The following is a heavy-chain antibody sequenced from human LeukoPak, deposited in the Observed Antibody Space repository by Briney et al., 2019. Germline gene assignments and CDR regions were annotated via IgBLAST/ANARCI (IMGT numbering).Heavy chain of an antibody. CDR2: IKQDGSEK. D-gene: IGHD3-3*01. CDR1: GFTFSSYW. V-gene: IGHV3-7*01. Sequence: GGSLRLSCAASGFTFSSYWMSWVRQAPGKGLEWVANIKQDGSEKYYVDSVKGRFTISRDNAKNSLYLQMNSLRAEDTAVYYCARVGFWSGYYEGEKNAFDIWGQGTMVTVSS. J-gene: IGHJ3*02. CDR3: ARVGFWSGYYEGEKNAFDI.